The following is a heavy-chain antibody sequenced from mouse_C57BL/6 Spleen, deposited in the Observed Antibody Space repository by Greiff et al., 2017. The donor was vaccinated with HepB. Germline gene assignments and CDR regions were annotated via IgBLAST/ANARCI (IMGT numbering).Heavy chain of an antibody. J-gene: IGHJ1*03. CDR3: ARLSYYGSSCFDV. CDR2: IYPGDGDT. CDR1: GYAFSSYW. Sequence: LVESGAELVKPGASVKISCKASGYAFSSYWMNWVKQRPGKGLEWIGQIYPGDGDTNYNGKFKGKATLTADKSSSTAYMQLSSLTSEDSAVYFCARLSYYGSSCFDVWGTGTTVTVSS. D-gene: IGHD1-1*01. V-gene: IGHV1-80*01.